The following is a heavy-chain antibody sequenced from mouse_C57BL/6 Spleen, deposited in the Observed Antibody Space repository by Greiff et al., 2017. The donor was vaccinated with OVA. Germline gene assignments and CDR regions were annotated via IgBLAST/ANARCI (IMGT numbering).Heavy chain of an antibody. CDR1: GYTFTSYW. CDR3: ARGPPSSQLRGYFDV. Sequence: VQLQQPGAELVRPGSSVKLSCKASGYTFTSYWMHWVKQRPIQGLEWIGNIDPSDSETHYNQKFKDKATLTVDKSSSTAYMQLSSLTSEDSAVYYCARGPPSSQLRGYFDVWGTGTTVTVSS. CDR2: IDPSDSET. D-gene: IGHD2-12*01. J-gene: IGHJ1*03. V-gene: IGHV1-52*01.